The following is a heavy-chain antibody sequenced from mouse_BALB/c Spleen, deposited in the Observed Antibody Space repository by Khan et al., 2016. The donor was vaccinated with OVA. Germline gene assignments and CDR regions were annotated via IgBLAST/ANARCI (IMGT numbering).Heavy chain of an antibody. J-gene: IGHJ4*01. Sequence: EVELVESGGGLVQPGGSRKLSCAASGFTFSSFGMFWIRQAPEKGLEWVAYISSGSSTFYYADTVQGRFTISRDNPKNTMFLPMTRLSSEDTAMYYCARILGIYAMDYWGQGTSVTVSS. V-gene: IGHV5-17*02. D-gene: IGHD1-1*02. CDR3: ARILGIYAMDY. CDR1: GFTFSSFG. CDR2: ISSGSSTF.